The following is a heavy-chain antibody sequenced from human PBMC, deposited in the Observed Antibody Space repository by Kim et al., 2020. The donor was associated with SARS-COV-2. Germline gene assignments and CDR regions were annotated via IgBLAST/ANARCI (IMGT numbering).Heavy chain of an antibody. J-gene: IGHJ6*01. D-gene: IGHD6-13*01. CDR2: INPNSGDT. CDR1: GYTFTRYD. CDR3: ARDWTFAWVAAAGRGDGM. V-gene: IGHV1-2*06. Sequence: ASVKVSCKASGYTFTRYDIHWVRQAPGQGLEWMGRINPNSGDTNYAQKFQGRVTMTRDTSISTAYMELSSLRFDDTAVYYCARDWTFAWVAAAGRGDGM.